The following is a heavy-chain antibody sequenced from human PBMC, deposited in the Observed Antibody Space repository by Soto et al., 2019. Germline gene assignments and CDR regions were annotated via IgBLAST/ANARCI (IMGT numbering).Heavy chain of an antibody. CDR2: IYYSGST. D-gene: IGHD2-15*01. CDR3: ARHRSDFWFDP. V-gene: IGHV4-39*01. Sequence: SETLSLTCAVSGGSISSSYFWGWIRQPPGKGLEWIGSIYYSGSTYYNPSLKSRVTVSVDTSKNQFSLKLNSVTAADTAVYYCARHRSDFWFDPWGQGTLVIVSS. CDR1: GGSISSSYF. J-gene: IGHJ5*02.